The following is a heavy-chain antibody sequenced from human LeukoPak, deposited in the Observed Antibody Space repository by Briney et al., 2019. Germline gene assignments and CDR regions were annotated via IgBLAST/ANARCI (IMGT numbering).Heavy chain of an antibody. J-gene: IGHJ3*02. CDR3: ARDRRRLRGQNGDGDAFDI. CDR1: GFTFSSYG. V-gene: IGHV3-33*01. Sequence: PGGSLRLSCAASGFTFSSYGMHWVRQAPGKGLEWVAVIWYDGGNQYYADSVKGRFTMSRDTSKNTVDLQMNSLRAEDTAVYFCARDRRRLRGQNGDGDAFDIWGQGTRVTVSS. D-gene: IGHD2-8*01. CDR2: IWYDGGNQ.